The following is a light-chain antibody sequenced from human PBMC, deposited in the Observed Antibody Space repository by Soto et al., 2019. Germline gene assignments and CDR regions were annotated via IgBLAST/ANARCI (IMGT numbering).Light chain of an antibody. V-gene: IGLV1-47*01. Sequence: QAVVTQPPSASGTPGQRVTISCSGGSSNIGSNYAYWYRQLPGTAPKLVIYANSQRPSGVPDRFSGSKSGTSASLAISGLRSEYESDYYCATWDDSLRGVLFGGGTQLTVL. J-gene: IGLJ2*01. CDR3: ATWDDSLRGVL. CDR2: ANS. CDR1: SSNIGSNY.